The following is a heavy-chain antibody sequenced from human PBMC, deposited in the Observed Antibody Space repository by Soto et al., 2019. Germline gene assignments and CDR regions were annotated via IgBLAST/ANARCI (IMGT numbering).Heavy chain of an antibody. D-gene: IGHD4-17*01. CDR1: GFTFSSYA. J-gene: IGHJ4*02. CDR3: AKDPNDYGGRMVDY. Sequence: EVQLLESGGGLVQPGGSLRLSCAASGFTFSSYAMSWVRQAPGKGLEWVSAISGSGGSTYYADSVKGRFTISRDNSKTTLYLHMNSLRAEDTAVYYCAKDPNDYGGRMVDYWGQGTLVTVSS. V-gene: IGHV3-23*01. CDR2: ISGSGGST.